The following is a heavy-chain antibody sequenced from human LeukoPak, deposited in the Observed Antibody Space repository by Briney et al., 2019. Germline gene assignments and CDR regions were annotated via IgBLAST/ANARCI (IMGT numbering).Heavy chain of an antibody. CDR2: ISGGGGST. Sequence: GGSLRLPCAASGFTFTSYSMNWVRQAPGKGLEWVSTISGGGGSTYYADSVKGRFTISRDNSKTTLYLQVNSLRAEDTAVYYCARGRLSGWYFDYWGPGTLDTVSS. CDR3: ARGRLSGWYFDY. V-gene: IGHV3-23*01. D-gene: IGHD6-19*01. J-gene: IGHJ4*02. CDR1: GFTFTSYS.